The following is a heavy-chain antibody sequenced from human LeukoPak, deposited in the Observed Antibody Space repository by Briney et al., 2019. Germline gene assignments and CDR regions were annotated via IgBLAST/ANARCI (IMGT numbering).Heavy chain of an antibody. D-gene: IGHD5-24*01. CDR3: AKEKATIRDYYYYGMDV. CDR2: INPNSGGT. Sequence: ASVKVSCKASGYTFTGYYMHWVRQAPGQGLEWMGWINPNSGGTNYAQKFQGWVTMTRDTSISTAYMELSRLRSDDTAVYYCAKEKATIRDYYYYGMDVWGQGTTVTVSS. V-gene: IGHV1-2*04. J-gene: IGHJ6*02. CDR1: GYTFTGYY.